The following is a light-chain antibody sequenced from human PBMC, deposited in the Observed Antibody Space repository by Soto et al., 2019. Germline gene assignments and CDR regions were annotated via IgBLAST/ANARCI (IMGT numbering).Light chain of an antibody. J-gene: IGKJ5*01. V-gene: IGKV3-11*01. CDR2: DAF. CDR1: EGVSTY. CDR3: QQRSIGVT. Sequence: EIVLTQSPATLSLSPGERATLSCRASEGVSTYLGWYQQKPGQAPRPLIYDAFNRATGVPARFSGSGSGTDFTLTISSLEPEDSAGYFCQQRSIGVTFGQVTRLEIK.